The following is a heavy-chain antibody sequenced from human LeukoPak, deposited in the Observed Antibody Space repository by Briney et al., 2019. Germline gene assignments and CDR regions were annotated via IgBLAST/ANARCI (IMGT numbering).Heavy chain of an antibody. Sequence: TSETLSLTCTVSGGSISSYYWSWIRQPAGKGLEWIGRIYTSGSTNYNPSLKSRVTMSVDTSKNQFSLKLSSVTAADTAVYYCARDGGYCSGGSCYDWFDPWGQGTLVTVSS. J-gene: IGHJ5*02. CDR3: ARDGGYCSGGSCYDWFDP. CDR2: IYTSGST. D-gene: IGHD2-15*01. CDR1: GGSISSYY. V-gene: IGHV4-4*07.